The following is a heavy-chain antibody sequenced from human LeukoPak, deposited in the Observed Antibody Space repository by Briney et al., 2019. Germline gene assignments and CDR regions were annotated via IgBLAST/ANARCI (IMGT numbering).Heavy chain of an antibody. Sequence: SETLSLTCAVYGGSFSGYYWSWIRQPPGKGLEWIGEINHSGSTNYNPSLKSRVSISVDTSKNQFSLKLSSVTAADTAVYYCARGRGYCSGTSCYIGTTYYYYMDVWGKGTTITVSS. V-gene: IGHV4-34*01. CDR3: ARGRGYCSGTSCYIGTTYYYYMDV. CDR2: INHSGST. D-gene: IGHD2-2*02. CDR1: GGSFSGYY. J-gene: IGHJ6*03.